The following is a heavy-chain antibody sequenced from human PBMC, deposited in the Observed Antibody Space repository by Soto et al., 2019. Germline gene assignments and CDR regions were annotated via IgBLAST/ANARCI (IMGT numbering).Heavy chain of an antibody. CDR1: GGTFSSYA. Sequence: ASVKVSCKASGGTFSSYAISWVRQAPGQGLEWMGGIIPIFGTANYAQKFQGRVTITADESTSTAYMELSSLRSEDTAVYYCARAPTSGSYYSLINYYYYYGMDVWGQGTTVTVSS. V-gene: IGHV1-69*13. D-gene: IGHD1-26*01. CDR3: ARAPTSGSYYSLINYYYYYGMDV. J-gene: IGHJ6*02. CDR2: IIPIFGTA.